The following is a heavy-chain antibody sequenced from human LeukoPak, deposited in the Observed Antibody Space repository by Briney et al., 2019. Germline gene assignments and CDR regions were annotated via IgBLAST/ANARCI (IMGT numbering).Heavy chain of an antibody. CDR1: GFTFDDYA. Sequence: GGSLRLSCAASGFTFDDYAMHWVRQAPGKGLEWVSGISWNSGSIGYADSVKGRFTISRDNAKNTLYLQMNSLRAEDTAVYYCAKALRITIFGVVIIVDAFDIWGQGTMVTVSS. V-gene: IGHV3-9*01. CDR2: ISWNSGSI. J-gene: IGHJ3*02. D-gene: IGHD3-3*01. CDR3: AKALRITIFGVVIIVDAFDI.